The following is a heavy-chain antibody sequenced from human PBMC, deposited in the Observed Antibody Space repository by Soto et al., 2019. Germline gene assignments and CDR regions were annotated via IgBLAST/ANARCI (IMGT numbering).Heavy chain of an antibody. CDR1: GGSISSSSYY. V-gene: IGHV4-39*01. CDR2: IYYSGST. CDR3: ARLTLHCPFDY. J-gene: IGHJ4*02. Sequence: QLQLQESGPGLVKPSETLSLTCTVSGGSISSSSYYWGWIRQPPGKGLEWIGSIYYSGSTYYNPSLKSRVTISIDTSKNQFSLKLTSVTAADTSVYYCARLTLHCPFDYWGQGTLVTVSS.